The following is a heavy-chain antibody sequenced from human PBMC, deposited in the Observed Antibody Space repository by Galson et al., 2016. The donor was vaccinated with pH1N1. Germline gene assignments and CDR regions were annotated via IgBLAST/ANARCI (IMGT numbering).Heavy chain of an antibody. Sequence: SLRLSCAASGFTFSNYVMGWVRQAPGKGLQWVASINPSTISTYYADSVKGRFTISRDNFRNTLYLQMNSLRVTDTAVYYCARDRINMIVGAGTFDIWGQGTMVTVAS. J-gene: IGHJ3*02. CDR1: GFTFSNYV. CDR3: ARDRINMIVGAGTFDI. CDR2: INPSTIST. D-gene: IGHD3-22*01. V-gene: IGHV3-23*01.